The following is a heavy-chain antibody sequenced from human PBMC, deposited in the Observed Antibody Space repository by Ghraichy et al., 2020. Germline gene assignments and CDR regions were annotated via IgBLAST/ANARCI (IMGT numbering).Heavy chain of an antibody. Sequence: GGSLRLSCAGSGFTFNIYTMTWVRQAPGKGLEWVSSITRSSDYIYYADSVKGRFTISRDNAENSVFLQMSSLRAEDTAVYYCAREDTAVPHYGMDVRGPGTTVTLSS. V-gene: IGHV3-21*01. CDR3: AREDTAVPHYGMDV. J-gene: IGHJ6*02. D-gene: IGHD5-18*01. CDR2: ITRSSDYI. CDR1: GFTFNIYT.